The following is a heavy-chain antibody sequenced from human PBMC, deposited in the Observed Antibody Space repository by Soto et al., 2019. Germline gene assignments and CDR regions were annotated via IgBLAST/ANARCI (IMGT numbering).Heavy chain of an antibody. J-gene: IGHJ5*02. Sequence: QVQLVQSGAEVKKPGASVKISCKASGYTFTDYLIHWVRQAPGQGFEWMGWINPHSRGTNYAQKFQGRVTMTRDTSNSTAYMELRGLRSDDTAVYYCARVTLKAGNWFDPWGQGTLVTVSS. CDR3: ARVTLKAGNWFDP. V-gene: IGHV1-2*02. CDR1: GYTFTDYL. CDR2: INPHSRGT.